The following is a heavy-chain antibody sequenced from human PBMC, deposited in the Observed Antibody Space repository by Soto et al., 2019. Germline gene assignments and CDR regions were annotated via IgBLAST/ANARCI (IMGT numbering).Heavy chain of an antibody. CDR1: GFTFSSYA. CDR3: VKDDGYCSSTSCYTYCYYGMDV. Sequence: GGSLRLSCSASGFTFSSYAIHWVRQAPGKGLEYVSAISINGGSTYYADSVKGRLTISRDNSKNTLYLQMSSLRAEDTAVYYCVKDDGYCSSTSCYTYCYYGMDVWGQGTTVTVSS. D-gene: IGHD2-2*02. J-gene: IGHJ6*02. CDR2: ISINGGST. V-gene: IGHV3-64D*06.